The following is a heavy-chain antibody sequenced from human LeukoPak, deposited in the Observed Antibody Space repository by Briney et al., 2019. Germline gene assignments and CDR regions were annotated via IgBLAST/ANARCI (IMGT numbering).Heavy chain of an antibody. CDR2: IRYDGSNK. J-gene: IGHJ3*02. CDR1: GFTFSGYG. D-gene: IGHD2-8*01. CDR3: AREQWAEDDALDI. Sequence: LTGGSLRLSCAASGFTFSGYGMHWVRQAPGKGLEWVAFIRYDGSNKYYADSVKGRFTISRDNSKNTLYLQMNSLRAEDTAVYYCAREQWAEDDALDIWGQGTMVTVSS. V-gene: IGHV3-30*02.